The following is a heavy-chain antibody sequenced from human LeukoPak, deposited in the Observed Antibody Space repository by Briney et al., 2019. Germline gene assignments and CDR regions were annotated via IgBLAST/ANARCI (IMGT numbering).Heavy chain of an antibody. D-gene: IGHD3-3*01. CDR2: IWYDGSNK. J-gene: IGHJ6*02. V-gene: IGHV3-33*01. CDR3: ARTSYDFWSGYPSMDV. Sequence: GGSLRLSCAASGFTFSSYGMHWVRQAPGKGLEWVAVIWYDGSNKYYADSVKGRFTISRDNSKNTLYLQMNSLRAEDTAVYYCARTSYDFWSGYPSMDVWGQGTTVTVSS. CDR1: GFTFSSYG.